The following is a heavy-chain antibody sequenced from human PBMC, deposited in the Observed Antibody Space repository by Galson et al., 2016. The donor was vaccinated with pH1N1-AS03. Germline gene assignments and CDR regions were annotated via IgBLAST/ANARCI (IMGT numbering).Heavy chain of an antibody. CDR1: GFTFPSHW. J-gene: IGHJ3*01. V-gene: IGHV3-74*03. D-gene: IGHD3-22*01. Sequence: SLRLSCAASGFTFPSHWLHWVRQAPGKGLAWVSRMNNNGAYTAYADAVKGRFTISRDHAKGTVYLQMNSLRVDDTALYYCVNGQSYYDLDAFDVWGQGTMVTVAS. CDR3: VNGQSYYDLDAFDV. CDR2: MNNNGAYT.